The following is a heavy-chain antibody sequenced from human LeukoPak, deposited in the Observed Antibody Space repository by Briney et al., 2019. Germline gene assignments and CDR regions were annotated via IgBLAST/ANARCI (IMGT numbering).Heavy chain of an antibody. J-gene: IGHJ4*02. Sequence: GGSLRLSCAASGFTFSTYVMTWVRQAPGKGLGWVSAISGSGGSTYYADSVKGRFTISRDNSKNTLYLQMNSLRAEDTAIYYCAKSPRQGSITMEYWGQGTLVTVSS. D-gene: IGHD3-3*01. CDR3: AKSPRQGSITMEY. CDR1: GFTFSTYV. CDR2: ISGSGGST. V-gene: IGHV3-23*01.